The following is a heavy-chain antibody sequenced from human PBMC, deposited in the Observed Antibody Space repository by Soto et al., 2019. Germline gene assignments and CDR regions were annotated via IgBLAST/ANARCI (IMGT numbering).Heavy chain of an antibody. Sequence: ASVKVSCKAPADTFTSYYIHWVRQAPGHGLEWMGIINPNGGSTRFAQTFQGRITMTTDTSTSTVYMELRSLRSEDTAVYYCARDNAGPSSSSWNYFDYWGQGTLVTVS. CDR1: ADTFTSYY. V-gene: IGHV1-46*01. CDR3: ARDNAGPSSSSWNYFDY. J-gene: IGHJ4*02. D-gene: IGHD6-13*01. CDR2: INPNGGST.